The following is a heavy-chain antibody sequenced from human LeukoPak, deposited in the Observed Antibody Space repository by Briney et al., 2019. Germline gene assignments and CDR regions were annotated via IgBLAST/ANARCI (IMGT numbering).Heavy chain of an antibody. Sequence: GGSLRLSCAASGFSFSGYYMSWIRQAPGKGLEWVSYISSSSSYTDYADSVKGRFTISRDNAKNSLYLQMNSLRAEDTAVYYCAREVYSYFNYWGQGTLVTVSS. J-gene: IGHJ4*02. CDR1: GFSFSGYY. D-gene: IGHD4-11*01. CDR3: AREVYSYFNY. CDR2: ISSSSSYT. V-gene: IGHV3-11*05.